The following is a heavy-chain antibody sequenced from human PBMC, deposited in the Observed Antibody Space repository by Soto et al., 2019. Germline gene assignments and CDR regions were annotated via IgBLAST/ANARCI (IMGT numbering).Heavy chain of an antibody. J-gene: IGHJ4*02. CDR1: GFTVSSNY. CDR3: ARERLKGPYDSSGYYDY. D-gene: IGHD3-22*01. Sequence: GGSLRLSCAASGFTVSSNYMSWVRQAPGKGLEWVSVIYSGGSTYYADSVKGRFTISRDNSKNTLYLQMNSLRAEDTAVYYCARERLKGPYDSSGYYDYWGQGTLVTVSS. V-gene: IGHV3-53*01. CDR2: IYSGGST.